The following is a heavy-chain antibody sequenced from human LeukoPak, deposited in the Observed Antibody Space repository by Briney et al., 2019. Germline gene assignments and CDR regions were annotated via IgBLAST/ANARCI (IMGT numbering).Heavy chain of an antibody. V-gene: IGHV3-7*03. J-gene: IGHJ4*02. D-gene: IGHD3-10*01. CDR1: GFTFSNYW. CDR2: THGSEK. CDR3: ARETPYGSLTFDY. Sequence: GGSLRLSRVASGFTFSNYWVSWVRQAPGKGLEWVANTHGSEKYYVDSVKGRFTISRDNAKNSLYLQMNSLRAEDTAMYYCARETPYGSLTFDYWGQGTLVTVSS.